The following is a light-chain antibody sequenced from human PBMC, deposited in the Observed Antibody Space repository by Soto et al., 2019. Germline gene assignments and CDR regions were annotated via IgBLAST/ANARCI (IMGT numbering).Light chain of an antibody. J-gene: IGKJ5*01. V-gene: IGKV3-11*01. Sequence: EIVFTQSPATMSLSPGARATLSCKASPIVSSYLAWYQQKPGKAHRVLIYDASNRATVIPARFSGSGSGTDFTLTISRLETEDFAVYYCQQRSNWPPGVTLGKGTRREIK. CDR2: DAS. CDR1: PIVSSY. CDR3: QQRSNWPPGVT.